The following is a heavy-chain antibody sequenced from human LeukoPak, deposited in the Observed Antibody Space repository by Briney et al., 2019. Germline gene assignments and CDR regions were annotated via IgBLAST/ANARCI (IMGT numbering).Heavy chain of an antibody. CDR2: IYYSGST. Sequence: SETLSLTCTVSGGSISSSSYYWSWIRQPPGKGLEWIGSIYYSGSTYYNPSLKSRVTISVDTSKNQFSLKLSSVTAADTAVYYCARDGRLVRGPFDYWGQGTLVTVSS. CDR3: ARDGRLVRGPFDY. V-gene: IGHV4-39*07. J-gene: IGHJ4*02. D-gene: IGHD6-19*01. CDR1: GGSISSSSYY.